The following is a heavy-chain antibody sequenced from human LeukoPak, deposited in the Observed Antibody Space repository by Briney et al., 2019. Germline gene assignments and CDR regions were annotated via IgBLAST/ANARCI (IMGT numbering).Heavy chain of an antibody. CDR2: ISAYNGNT. Sequence: GASVKVSCKASGYTFTSYGISWVRQAPGQGLEWMGWISAYNGNTNYAQKLQGRVTMTTDTSTSTAYMELRSLRSDDTAVYYCARGAQPSICSSISCYDAGNWFDPWGQGTLVTVSS. D-gene: IGHD2-2*01. V-gene: IGHV1-18*01. J-gene: IGHJ5*02. CDR3: ARGAQPSICSSISCYDAGNWFDP. CDR1: GYTFTSYG.